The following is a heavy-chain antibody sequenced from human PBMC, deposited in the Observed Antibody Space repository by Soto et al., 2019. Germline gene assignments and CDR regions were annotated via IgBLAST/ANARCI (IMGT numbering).Heavy chain of an antibody. CDR3: TRSGNNFYYCGMDV. CDR2: ISSSGSVI. J-gene: IGHJ6*02. V-gene: IGHV3-48*03. D-gene: IGHD6-25*01. CDR1: GFTFRSYE. Sequence: PVGSLRLSCVASGFTFRSYEMNWVRQAPGKGLEWVSYISSSGSVIKYGDSVKGRFTISRDNAKNSLYLQMNSLRAEDTALYYCTRSGNNFYYCGMDVWGQGTTVTVSS.